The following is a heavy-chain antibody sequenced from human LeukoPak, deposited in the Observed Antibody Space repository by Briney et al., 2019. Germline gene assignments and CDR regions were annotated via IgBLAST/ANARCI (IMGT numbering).Heavy chain of an antibody. J-gene: IGHJ6*02. CDR3: ARLTGYYYGMDV. CDR1: GFTFSSYA. D-gene: IGHD3-9*01. Sequence: GGSLRLSCAASGFTFSSYAMIWVRQAPGKGLEWVSAISGSGGSTYYADSVKGRFTISRDNSKNTLYLQMNSLRAGDTATYYCARLTGYYYGMDVWGQGTTVTVFS. CDR2: ISGSGGST. V-gene: IGHV3-23*01.